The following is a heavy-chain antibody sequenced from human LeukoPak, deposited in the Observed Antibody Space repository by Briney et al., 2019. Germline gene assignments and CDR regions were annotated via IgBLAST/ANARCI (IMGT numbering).Heavy chain of an antibody. D-gene: IGHD4-17*01. J-gene: IGHJ4*02. CDR2: ISGSGGST. CDR1: GFTFSSYA. CDR3: AKDRGPYTVTRGGLDY. Sequence: QPGGSLRLPCAASGFTFSSYAMSWVRQAPGKGLEWVSVISGSGGSTYYADSVKGRFTISRDNSKNTLYLQMNSLRAEDTAVYYCAKDRGPYTVTRGGLDYWGQGTLVTVSS. V-gene: IGHV3-23*01.